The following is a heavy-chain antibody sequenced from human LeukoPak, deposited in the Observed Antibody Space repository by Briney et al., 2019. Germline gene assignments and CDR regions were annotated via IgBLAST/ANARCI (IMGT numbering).Heavy chain of an antibody. CDR1: GFTFSSYA. V-gene: IGHV3-23*01. J-gene: IGHJ4*02. Sequence: GGSLRLSCAASGFTFSSYAMSWVRQAPGKGLEWVSAISGSGGSTYYADAVKGRSSISRDNSKHTLYLQMNSLRAEDTAVYYCAKEGYSGYDCWGQGTLVTVSS. CDR3: AKEGYSGYDC. D-gene: IGHD5-12*01. CDR2: ISGSGGST.